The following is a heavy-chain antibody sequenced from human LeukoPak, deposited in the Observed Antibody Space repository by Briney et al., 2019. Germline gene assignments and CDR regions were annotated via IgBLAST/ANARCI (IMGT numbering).Heavy chain of an antibody. V-gene: IGHV4-59*01. D-gene: IGHD7-27*01. J-gene: IGHJ4*02. CDR1: GGSISSYY. Sequence: SETLSLTCTVSGGSISSYYWSWIRQPPGKGLEWIGYIYYSGSTNYNPSLKSRVTISVDTSKNQFSLKLSSVTAADTALYYCARGANWGSSDYFDYWGQGTLVTVSS. CDR3: ARGANWGSSDYFDY. CDR2: IYYSGST.